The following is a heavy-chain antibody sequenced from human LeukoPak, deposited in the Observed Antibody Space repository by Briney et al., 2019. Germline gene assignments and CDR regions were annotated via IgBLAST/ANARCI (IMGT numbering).Heavy chain of an antibody. CDR3: ARGGPMGSF. CDR2: IDSSGIGT. V-gene: IGHV3-74*01. J-gene: IGHJ4*02. D-gene: IGHD1-26*01. CDR1: GFNFYSYW. Sequence: PGGSLRLSCTASGFNFYSYWMHWVRQAPGKGLVWVSRIDSSGIGTSYADSVKGRFTISRDNAKNTLYLQMNSLRAEDTAVYYCARGGPMGSFWGQGTLVTVSS.